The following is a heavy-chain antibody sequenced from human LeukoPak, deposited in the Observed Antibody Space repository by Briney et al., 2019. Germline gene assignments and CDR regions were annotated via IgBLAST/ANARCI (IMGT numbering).Heavy chain of an antibody. D-gene: IGHD6-13*01. CDR3: ARGQGQQLGYGMDV. V-gene: IGHV1-2*02. J-gene: IGHJ6*02. CDR2: INPNSGGT. CDR1: GYTFTGYY. Sequence: ASVKVTCKASGYTFTGYYMHGVRQAPGQGLEWMGWINPNSGGTNYAQKFQGRVTMTRDTSISTAYMELSRLRSDDTAVYYCARGQGQQLGYGMDVWAQASTVTVSS.